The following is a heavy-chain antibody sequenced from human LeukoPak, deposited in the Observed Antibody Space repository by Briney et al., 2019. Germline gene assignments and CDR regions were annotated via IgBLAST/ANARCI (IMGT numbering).Heavy chain of an antibody. J-gene: IGHJ3*02. CDR1: LGSFSGYY. Sequence: PSETLSLTCAVSLGSFSGYYWSWIRQPPGKGLEWIGEINHSGSTNYNPSLKSRVTISVDTSKNQFSLKLSSVTAADTAVYYCARGEDYYDSSGYYHASAFDIWGQGTMVTVSS. CDR3: ARGEDYYDSSGYYHASAFDI. CDR2: INHSGST. D-gene: IGHD3-22*01. V-gene: IGHV4-34*01.